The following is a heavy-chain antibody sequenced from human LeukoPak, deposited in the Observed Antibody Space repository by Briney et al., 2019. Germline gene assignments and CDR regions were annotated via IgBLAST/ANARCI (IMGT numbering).Heavy chain of an antibody. CDR2: IYHSGST. CDR3: ARRVGVALDY. J-gene: IGHJ4*02. CDR1: GYSISSGYY. D-gene: IGHD2-21*01. V-gene: IGHV4-38-2*02. Sequence: SETLSLTCTVSGYSISSGYYWGWIRQPPGKGLEWIGSIYHSGSTYYNPSLKCRVTISVDTSKNQFSLKLSSVPAADTAVYYCARRVGVALDYWGQGTLATVSS.